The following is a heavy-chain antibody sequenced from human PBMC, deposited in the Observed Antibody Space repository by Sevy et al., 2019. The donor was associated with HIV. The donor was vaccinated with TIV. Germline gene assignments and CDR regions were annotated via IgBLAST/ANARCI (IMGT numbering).Heavy chain of an antibody. D-gene: IGHD2-2*01. CDR3: ARGGYCSSTSCDNWFDP. CDR2: INAGNGNT. V-gene: IGHV1-3*01. Sequence: ASLKVSCKASGYPFTSYVIHWVRQAPGQRLEWMGWINAGNGNTKYSQKFRGRVTLTRDTSASTAFMEMSSLRSEDTAVYYCARGGYCSSTSCDNWFDPWGQGTLVTVSS. CDR1: GYPFTSYV. J-gene: IGHJ5*02.